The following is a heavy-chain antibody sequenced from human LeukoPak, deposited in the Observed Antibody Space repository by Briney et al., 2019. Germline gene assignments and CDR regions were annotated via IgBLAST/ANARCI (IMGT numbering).Heavy chain of an antibody. Sequence: SETLSLTCAVYGGSFSGYYWSWIRQPPGKGLEWIGEINHSGSTNYNPSLKSRVTISVDTSKNQFSLKLSSVTAADTAVYYCARARGVYSSSSFYYYGMGVWGQGTTVTVSS. V-gene: IGHV4-34*01. J-gene: IGHJ6*02. CDR2: INHSGST. D-gene: IGHD6-6*01. CDR3: ARARGVYSSSSFYYYGMGV. CDR1: GGSFSGYY.